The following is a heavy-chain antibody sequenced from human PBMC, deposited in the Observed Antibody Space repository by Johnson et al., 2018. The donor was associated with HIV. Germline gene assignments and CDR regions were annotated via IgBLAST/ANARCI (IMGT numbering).Heavy chain of an antibody. D-gene: IGHD4-17*01. Sequence: VRQPTGKGLEWVSAIGTAGDTYYAASVRGRFTISRENAKNSLDLQMNSLRAGDTAVYYCARSGRGTLTTVPDAFDIWGQGTMVTVSS. CDR3: ARSGRGTLTTVPDAFDI. V-gene: IGHV3-13*01. J-gene: IGHJ3*02. CDR2: IGTAGDT.